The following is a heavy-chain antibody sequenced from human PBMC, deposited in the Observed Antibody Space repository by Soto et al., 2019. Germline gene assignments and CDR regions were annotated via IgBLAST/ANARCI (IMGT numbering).Heavy chain of an antibody. D-gene: IGHD5-12*01. Sequence: GASVKVSCKASGGTFSSYAISWVRQAPGQGLEWMGGIIPIFGTANYAQKFQGRVTITADESTSTAYMELSSLRSEDTAVYYCARADIVATITDHYYYYGMDVWGQGTTVTVSS. CDR3: ARADIVATITDHYYYYGMDV. J-gene: IGHJ6*02. CDR2: IIPIFGTA. CDR1: GGTFSSYA. V-gene: IGHV1-69*13.